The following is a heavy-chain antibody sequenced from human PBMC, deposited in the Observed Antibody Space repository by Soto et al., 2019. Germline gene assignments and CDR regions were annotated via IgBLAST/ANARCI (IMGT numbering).Heavy chain of an antibody. Sequence: SGTLSLTCTVSGGSISSYYWSWIRQPPGKGLEWIGDIYYSGSTNYNPSLKSRVTISVDTSKNQFSLKLSSVPAADTAVYYCARQTYYYDSSGLDPGFLFEYWGQGTLVTVPS. CDR1: GGSISSYY. V-gene: IGHV4-59*01. CDR2: IYYSGST. J-gene: IGHJ4*02. CDR3: ARQTYYYDSSGLDPGFLFEY. D-gene: IGHD3-22*01.